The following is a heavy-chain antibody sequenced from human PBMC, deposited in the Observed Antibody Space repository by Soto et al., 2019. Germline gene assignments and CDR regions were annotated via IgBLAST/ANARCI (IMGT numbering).Heavy chain of an antibody. Sequence: PSETLSLTCSVPGGSFTSDNYYWGWIRQPPGEGLEWLGSMYYTGSFHYNPSLKGRVAISVDTSKSRFSLRLTSVTAADTAVYYCVRTYSSGWYPSYYFDSWGHGTLVTVSS. J-gene: IGHJ4*01. CDR3: VRTYSSGWYPSYYFDS. CDR1: GGSFTSDNYY. D-gene: IGHD6-19*01. V-gene: IGHV4-39*01. CDR2: MYYTGSF.